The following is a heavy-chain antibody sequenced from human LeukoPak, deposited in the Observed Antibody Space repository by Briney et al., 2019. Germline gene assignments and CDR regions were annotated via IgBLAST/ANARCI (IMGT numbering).Heavy chain of an antibody. CDR3: SRESGAFSPFGY. D-gene: IGHD1-26*01. CDR1: GGSISRTNW. Sequence: SETLSLTCDVSGGSISRTNWWSWVRQSPGQGLEWIGEISLSGHTNYNPSPQSRVTMSLDESKNQVSLDLASVTDADTAVYYCSRESGAFSPFGYWGQGTLVTVHS. J-gene: IGHJ4*02. V-gene: IGHV4-4*02. CDR2: ISLSGHT.